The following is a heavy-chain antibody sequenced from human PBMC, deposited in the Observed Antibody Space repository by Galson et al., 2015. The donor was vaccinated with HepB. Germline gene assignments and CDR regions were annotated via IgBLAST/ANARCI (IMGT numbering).Heavy chain of an antibody. CDR2: IKSKTDGGTT. J-gene: IGHJ4*02. Sequence: SLRLSCAASGFTFNSAWMNWVRQAPGKGLEWVGRIKSKTDGGTTDYAAPVKGRFTISRDDSKNTLYLQMDGLKTEDTAVYYCTTTSGYSIGWYQLLGDYWGQGSLVTVSS. D-gene: IGHD6-19*01. CDR1: GFTFNSAW. CDR3: TTTSGYSIGWYQLLGDY. V-gene: IGHV3-15*01.